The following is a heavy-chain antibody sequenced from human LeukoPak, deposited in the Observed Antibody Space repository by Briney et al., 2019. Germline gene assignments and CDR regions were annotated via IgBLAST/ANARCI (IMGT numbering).Heavy chain of an antibody. J-gene: IGHJ4*02. V-gene: IGHV1-69*13. Sequence: GASVKLSCKASGGTFSSYAISWVRQAPGQGLEWMGGIIPSFGTANYAPNLQGRVTITAAASTSTAYMELSSLSSEDTAVYYCARDPYYYDSSGLLDYWGQGTPVTVSS. CDR3: ARDPYYYDSSGLLDY. D-gene: IGHD3-22*01. CDR2: IIPSFGTA. CDR1: GGTFSSYA.